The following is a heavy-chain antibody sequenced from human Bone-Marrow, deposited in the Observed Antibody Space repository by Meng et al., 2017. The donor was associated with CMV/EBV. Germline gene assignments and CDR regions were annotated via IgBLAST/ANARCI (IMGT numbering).Heavy chain of an antibody. V-gene: IGHV3-43*01. D-gene: IGHD1-26*01. CDR3: AKLSGSYRDFDY. CDR2: ISWDGGST. CDR1: GFTFDDYT. J-gene: IGHJ4*02. Sequence: GESLKISCAASGFTFDDYTMHWVRQAPGKGLEWVSLISWDGGSTYYADSVKGRFTISRDNSKNSLYLQMNSLRAEDTAVYYCAKLSGSYRDFDYWGQGTLVTVSS.